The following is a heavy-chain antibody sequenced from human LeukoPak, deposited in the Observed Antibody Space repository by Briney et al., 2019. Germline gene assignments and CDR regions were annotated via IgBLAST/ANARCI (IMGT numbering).Heavy chain of an antibody. V-gene: IGHV1-8*01. Sequence: ASVKVSCKASGCTFTSYDINWVRQATGQGLEWMGWMNPNSGNTGYAQKFQGRVTMTRNTSISTAYMELSSLRSEDTAVYYCARGARRVVRGVISYYFDYWGQGTLVTVSS. CDR3: ARGARRVVRGVISYYFDY. J-gene: IGHJ4*02. CDR2: MNPNSGNT. D-gene: IGHD3-10*01. CDR1: GCTFTSYD.